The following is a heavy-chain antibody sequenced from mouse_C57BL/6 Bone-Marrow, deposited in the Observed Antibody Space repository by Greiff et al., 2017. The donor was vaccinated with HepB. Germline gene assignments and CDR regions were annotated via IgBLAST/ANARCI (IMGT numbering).Heavy chain of an antibody. V-gene: IGHV7-3*01. J-gene: IGHJ3*01. D-gene: IGHD3-2*02. Sequence: EVQLVESGGGLVQPGGSLSLSCAASGFTFTDYYMSWVRQPPGKALEWLGFIRNQANGYTTEYSASVKGRFTISRDNSQSILYLQMNALRAEDSATYYCASSGLAWFAYGGQGTLVTVSA. CDR1: GFTFTDYY. CDR3: ASSGLAWFAY. CDR2: IRNQANGYTT.